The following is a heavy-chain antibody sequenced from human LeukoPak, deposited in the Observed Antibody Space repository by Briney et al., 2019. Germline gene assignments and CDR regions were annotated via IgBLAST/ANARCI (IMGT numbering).Heavy chain of an antibody. D-gene: IGHD2-2*01. CDR2: IKSKTDGGTA. V-gene: IGHV3-15*01. Sequence: GGSLRLSCAASGFTFTKAWMSWVRQAPGKGPEWVGRIKSKTDGGTADFATPVKGRFTISRDDSQNTLYLQLNTLKAEDTAVYYCSTASESYFDYWGQGTLVTVSS. J-gene: IGHJ4*02. CDR3: STASESYFDY. CDR1: GFTFTKAW.